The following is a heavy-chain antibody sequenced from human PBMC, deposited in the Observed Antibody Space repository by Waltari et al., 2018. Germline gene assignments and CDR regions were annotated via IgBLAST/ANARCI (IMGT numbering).Heavy chain of an antibody. CDR3: TRDSSSPRGRFFDY. Sequence: EVQLVESGGGLVQPGRSLRLSCTASGFTFGDYAMSWFRQAPGKGLEWVGFIRSKAYGGTTEYAASVKGRFTISRDDSKSIAYLQMNSLKTEDTAVYYCTRDSSSPRGRFFDYWGQGTLVTVSS. CDR2: IRSKAYGGTT. D-gene: IGHD6-6*01. V-gene: IGHV3-49*03. J-gene: IGHJ4*02. CDR1: GFTFGDYA.